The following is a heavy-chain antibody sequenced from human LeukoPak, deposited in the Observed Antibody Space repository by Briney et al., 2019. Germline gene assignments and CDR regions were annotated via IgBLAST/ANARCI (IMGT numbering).Heavy chain of an antibody. V-gene: IGHV4-34*01. J-gene: IGHJ1*01. Sequence: LETLSLTCAVYGGSFSDNYWSWIRQPPGEGLEWIGEINHSGGTNYNPSLKSRVTISQDTSKNQFFLKLYFVTAADTAVYYCARGRWDVRFQNWGQGTLVTVSS. D-gene: IGHD4-23*01. CDR1: GGSFSDNY. CDR3: ARGRWDVRFQN. CDR2: INHSGGT.